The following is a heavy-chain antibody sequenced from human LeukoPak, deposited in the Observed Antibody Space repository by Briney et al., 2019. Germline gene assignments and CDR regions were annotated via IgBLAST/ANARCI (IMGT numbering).Heavy chain of an antibody. Sequence: GGSLRLSCAASGFTFSSYAMSWVRQAPGKGLEWVSVISGSGGSTYYADSAKGRFTISRDNSKNIWYLQMNSLRAEDTAVYYCARASSDGVVPAATSFDCWGQGTLVTVSS. CDR2: ISGSGGST. J-gene: IGHJ4*02. CDR1: GFTFSSYA. CDR3: ARASSDGVVPAATSFDC. V-gene: IGHV3-23*01. D-gene: IGHD2-2*01.